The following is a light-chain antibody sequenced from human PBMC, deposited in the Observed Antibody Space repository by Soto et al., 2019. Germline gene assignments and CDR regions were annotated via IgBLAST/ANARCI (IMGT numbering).Light chain of an antibody. V-gene: IGLV1-44*01. CDR1: NSNIGGNS. J-gene: IGLJ3*02. CDR2: NNS. CDR3: ESWDDSRNGHWV. Sequence: QSVLTQAPSASGTPGQRVTISCSGSNSNIGGNSVSWYHHFPGTAPKLIIFNNSQRPSGVPDRFSGSKSGTSASLAISGLQSEDEADYYCESWDDSRNGHWVFGGGTKLTV.